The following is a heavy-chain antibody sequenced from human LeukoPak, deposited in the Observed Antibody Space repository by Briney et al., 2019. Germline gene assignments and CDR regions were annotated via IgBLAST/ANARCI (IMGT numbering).Heavy chain of an antibody. D-gene: IGHD3-10*01. CDR1: GGSISSYY. V-gene: IGHV4-4*07. J-gene: IGHJ6*02. CDR2: IHSSGST. Sequence: HPSETLSLTCTVSGGSISSYYWSWIRQPAGKGLEWIGRIHSSGSTNYNPSLKTRVTMSVDTSKNQLSLKLSSVTAADTAVYYCARDRAIGSGKIGMDVRGQGTTVTVSS. CDR3: ARDRAIGSGKIGMDV.